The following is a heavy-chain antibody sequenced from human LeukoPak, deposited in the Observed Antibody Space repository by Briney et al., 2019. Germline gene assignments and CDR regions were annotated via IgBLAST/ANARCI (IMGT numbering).Heavy chain of an antibody. J-gene: IGHJ5*02. V-gene: IGHV1-69*06. CDR3: ARTPITFGGVIVTYWFDP. D-gene: IGHD3-16*02. Sequence: SVKVSCKASGGTFSSYAISWVRQAPGQGLEWMGGIIPIFGTANYAQKFQGRVTITADKSTSTAYMELSSLRSEDTAVYYCARTPITFGGVIVTYWFDPWGQGTLVTVSS. CDR2: IIPIFGTA. CDR1: GGTFSSYA.